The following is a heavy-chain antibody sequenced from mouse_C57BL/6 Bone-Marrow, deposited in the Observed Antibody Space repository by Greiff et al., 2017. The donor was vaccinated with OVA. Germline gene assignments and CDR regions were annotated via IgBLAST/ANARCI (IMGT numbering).Heavy chain of an antibody. CDR2: IDPENGDT. CDR1: GFNIKDDY. D-gene: IGHD1-1*01. J-gene: IGHJ2*01. CDR3: TTYSYGSED. V-gene: IGHV14-4*01. Sequence: EVHLVESGAELVRPGASVKLSCTASGFNIKDDYMHWVKQRPEQGLEWIGWIDPENGDTEYASKFQGKATITADTSSNTAYLQLSILTSEDTAVYYCTTYSYGSEDWGQGTTLTVSS.